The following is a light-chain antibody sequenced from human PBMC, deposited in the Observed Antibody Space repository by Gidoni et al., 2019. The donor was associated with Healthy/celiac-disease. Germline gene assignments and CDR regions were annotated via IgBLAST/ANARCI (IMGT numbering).Light chain of an antibody. CDR3: VLYMGSGIWV. CDR2: STN. J-gene: IGLJ3*02. V-gene: IGLV8-61*01. Sequence: QTVVTQEPSLPVSPGGTVTLTCGLSSGSVSTSYYPSWYQQTPGHAPRTLIYSTNTRPSGVPDRFSGSILGNKAALTITGAQADDESYYYCVLYMGSGIWVFGGGTKLTVL. CDR1: SGSVSTSYY.